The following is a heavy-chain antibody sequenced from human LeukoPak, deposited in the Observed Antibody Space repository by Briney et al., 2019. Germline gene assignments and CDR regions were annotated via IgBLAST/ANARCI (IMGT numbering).Heavy chain of an antibody. CDR2: IYNDGNT. V-gene: IGHV3-53*01. D-gene: IGHD2-21*01. CDR3: ASVNGDGAEYFQH. CDR1: GFTVSSSY. J-gene: IGHJ1*01. Sequence: GGSLRLSCAASGFTVSSSYMSWVRQAPGKGLEWVSVIYNDGNTLYADSVKGRFTISRDDSKNTLYLQMNSLRVEDTAVYYCASVNGDGAEYFQHWGQGTLVTVSS.